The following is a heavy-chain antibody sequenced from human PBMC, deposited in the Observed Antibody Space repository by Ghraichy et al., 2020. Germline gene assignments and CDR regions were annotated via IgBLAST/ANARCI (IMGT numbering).Heavy chain of an antibody. CDR3: EGTWA. Sequence: GESLNISCAGSGFTFSNYAMGWVRQAPGKGLEWVSSISASGGTTYHADSVKGRFTTSRDNSKNTLFLQMNTLRAEDTAVYYCEGTWAWGQGTLVTVSS. CDR2: ISASGGTT. D-gene: IGHD1/OR15-1a*01. CDR1: GFTFSNYA. V-gene: IGHV3-23*01. J-gene: IGHJ5*02.